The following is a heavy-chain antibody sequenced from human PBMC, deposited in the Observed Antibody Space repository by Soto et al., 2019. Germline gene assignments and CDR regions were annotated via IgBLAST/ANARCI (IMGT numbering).Heavy chain of an antibody. D-gene: IGHD3-3*02. Sequence: SETLSLTCSVSGSSINSSGYYWGWIRQPPGKGLEWIGSMFYGVSTYYNPSLKSRVTVSVDTSKNQFSLNLRSVTAADTAVYYCARLPSRHLVDYWGQGTLVTVSS. CDR3: ARLPSRHLVDY. V-gene: IGHV4-39*01. J-gene: IGHJ4*02. CDR1: GSSINSSGYY. CDR2: MFYGVST.